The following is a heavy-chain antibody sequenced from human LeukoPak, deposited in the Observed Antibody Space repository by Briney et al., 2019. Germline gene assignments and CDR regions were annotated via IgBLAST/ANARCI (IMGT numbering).Heavy chain of an antibody. CDR2: LIPIFGTA. CDR1: GGTFSSYA. J-gene: IGHJ4*02. V-gene: IGHV1-69*13. Sequence: ASVKVSCKASGGTFSSYAISWVRQAPGQGLEWMGGLIPIFGTANYAQKFQGRVTITADESTSTAYMELSSLRSEDTAVYYCARVGRPYYYDSSGYLLGYWGQGTLVTVSS. CDR3: ARVGRPYYYDSSGYLLGY. D-gene: IGHD3-22*01.